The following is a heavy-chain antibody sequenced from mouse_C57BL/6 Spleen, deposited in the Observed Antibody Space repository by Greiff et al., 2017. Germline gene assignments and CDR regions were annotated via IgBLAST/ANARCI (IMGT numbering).Heavy chain of an antibody. CDR1: GYTFTSYW. D-gene: IGHD1-1*01. CDR2: IYPGSGST. J-gene: IGHJ3*01. CDR3: ARTMDYGSSWGFAY. Sequence: QVQLQQPGAELVKPGASVKMSCKASGYTFTSYWITWVKQRPGQGLGWIGDIYPGSGSTNYNEKFKSKATLTVDTSSSTAYMQLSSLTSEDSAVYYCARTMDYGSSWGFAYWGQGTLVTVSA. V-gene: IGHV1-55*01.